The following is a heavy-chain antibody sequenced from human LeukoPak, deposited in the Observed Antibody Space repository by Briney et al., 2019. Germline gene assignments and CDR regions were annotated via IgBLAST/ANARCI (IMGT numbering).Heavy chain of an antibody. J-gene: IGHJ4*03. CDR1: GGSISSYY. CDR3: ARLGRDGYNGYFDY. D-gene: IGHD5-24*01. Sequence: PSETLSLTCTVSGGSISSYYWSWIRQPPGMGLEWIGYIYYSGSTNYNPSLKSRVTISVDTSKNQFSLKLSSVTAADTAVYYCARLGRDGYNGYFDYWGQGTLATVSS. V-gene: IGHV4-59*01. CDR2: IYYSGST.